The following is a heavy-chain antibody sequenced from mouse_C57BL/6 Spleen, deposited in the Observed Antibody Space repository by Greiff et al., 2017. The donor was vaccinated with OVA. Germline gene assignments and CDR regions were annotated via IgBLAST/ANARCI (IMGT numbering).Heavy chain of an antibody. Sequence: VQLQQSGPELVKPGASVKISCKASGYAFSSSWMNWVKQRPGKGLEWIGRIYPGDGDTNYNGKFKGKATLTADKSSSTAYMQLSSLTSEDSAVYFYARGYFDVWGTGTTVTVSS. CDR1: GYAFSSSW. CDR2: IYPGDGDT. J-gene: IGHJ1*03. CDR3: ARGYFDV. V-gene: IGHV1-82*01.